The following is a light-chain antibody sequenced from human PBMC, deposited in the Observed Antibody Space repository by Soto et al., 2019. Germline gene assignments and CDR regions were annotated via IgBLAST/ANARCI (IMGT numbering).Light chain of an antibody. CDR2: DVA. CDR3: VSYTSSTTYV. CDR1: SSDVGGSNF. V-gene: IGLV2-14*03. Sequence: QSVLTQPASVSDSPGQSMTISWTGTSSDVGGSNFVSWYQQHPGKPPKLIIYDVANRPSGVSNRFSGSKSGSTASLIISRLQTEDEADYYCVSYTSSTTYVFGTGTKVTVL. J-gene: IGLJ1*01.